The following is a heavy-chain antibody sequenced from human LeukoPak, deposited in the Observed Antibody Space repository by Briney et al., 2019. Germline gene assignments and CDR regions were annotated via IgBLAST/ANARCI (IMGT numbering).Heavy chain of an antibody. CDR1: EFTVSRNY. J-gene: IGHJ4*02. CDR3: TRDQMNY. Sequence: GGSLRLSCTASEFTVSRNYMLWVRQVPGKGLEWVSLIFSNGDTHYADSVKGRFTISRDTSKNTVSLQMNSLRVEDTAMYYCTRDQMNYWGQGTLVTVSS. CDR2: IFSNGDT. V-gene: IGHV3-53*01. D-gene: IGHD5-24*01.